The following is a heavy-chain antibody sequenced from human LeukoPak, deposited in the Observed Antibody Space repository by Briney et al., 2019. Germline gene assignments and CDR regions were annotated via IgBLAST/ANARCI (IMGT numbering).Heavy chain of an antibody. J-gene: IGHJ5*02. CDR2: INHSGST. V-gene: IGHV4-34*01. D-gene: IGHD3-16*02. Sequence: PSETLSLTCAVYGLSFNGYYWSWIRQPPGKGLEWIGEINHSGSTNYNPSRKSRVTISVDTSKNRFSLKLSSVTAADTAVYYCARGWSDYIWGSYRSQSPLNNWFDPWGQGTLVTVSS. CDR3: ARGWSDYIWGSYRSQSPLNNWFDP. CDR1: GLSFNGYY.